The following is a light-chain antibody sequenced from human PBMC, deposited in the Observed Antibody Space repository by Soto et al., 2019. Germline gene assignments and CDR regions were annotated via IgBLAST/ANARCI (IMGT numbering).Light chain of an antibody. Sequence: EIVLTQSPATLSLSPGERATLSCRASQNINSYLAWYQQKPGQAPRLLIYATSNRATGIPARFSGSGSGTDFTLSISSLEPEDFAVYYCQQYNNWPLTFGGGTKVEIK. CDR1: QNINSY. V-gene: IGKV3-11*01. CDR3: QQYNNWPLT. CDR2: ATS. J-gene: IGKJ4*01.